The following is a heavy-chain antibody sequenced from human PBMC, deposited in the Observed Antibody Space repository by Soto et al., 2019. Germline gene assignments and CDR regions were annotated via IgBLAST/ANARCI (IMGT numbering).Heavy chain of an antibody. J-gene: IGHJ4*02. Sequence: SVKLSFKASGFKFTRSSVQWLRQARRQRLEWIGWITVGSGNTKYLQNFQERATITGDMSTSTACMELRNLRSEDTAVYYCGAGDCSGYYGGWGQGTQVTVSS. CDR2: ITVGSGNT. V-gene: IGHV1-58*01. D-gene: IGHD3-22*01. CDR3: GAGDCSGYYGG. CDR1: GFKFTRSS.